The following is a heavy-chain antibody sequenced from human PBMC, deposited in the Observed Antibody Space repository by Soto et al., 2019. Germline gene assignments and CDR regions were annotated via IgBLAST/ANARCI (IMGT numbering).Heavy chain of an antibody. V-gene: IGHV1-69*13. CDR3: ARAIAAAAWFDP. CDR2: IIPIFGTA. J-gene: IGHJ5*02. D-gene: IGHD6-13*01. Sequence: SVKVSCKASGGTFSSYTISWVRQAPGQGLEWMGGIIPIFGTANYAQKFQGRVTITADESTSTAYMELSSLRSEDTAVYYCARAIAAAAWFDPWGQGTLVTVSS. CDR1: GGTFSSYT.